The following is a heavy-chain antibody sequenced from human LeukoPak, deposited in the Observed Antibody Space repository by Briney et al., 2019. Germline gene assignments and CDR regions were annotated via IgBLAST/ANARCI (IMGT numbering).Heavy chain of an antibody. D-gene: IGHD3-22*01. V-gene: IGHV1-69*10. Sequence: SVKVSCKASGGTFSSYAISWVRQAPGQGLEWMGRIIPILGIANYAQKFQGRVTITADKSTSTAYMELSSLRAEDTAVYYCARGNYYDSSGPTHLVRFDPWGQGTLVTVSS. J-gene: IGHJ5*02. CDR1: GGTFSSYA. CDR3: ARGNYYDSSGPTHLVRFDP. CDR2: IIPILGIA.